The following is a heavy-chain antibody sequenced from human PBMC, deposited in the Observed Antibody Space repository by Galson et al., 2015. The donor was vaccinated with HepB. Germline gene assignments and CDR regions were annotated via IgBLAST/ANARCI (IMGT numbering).Heavy chain of an antibody. J-gene: IGHJ3*01. D-gene: IGHD3-3*01. CDR2: INPNSGIA. CDR3: ARANLFGSNRESNAFDV. CDR1: GFTFTDYY. V-gene: IGHV1-2*06. Sequence: SVKVSCKASGFTFTDYYIQWVRQAPGQGLEWMGRINPNSGIAVYAEKFQGRVAMTADTSISTAYMELSWLRSDDTAVYYCARANLFGSNRESNAFDVWGQGKMVTVSS.